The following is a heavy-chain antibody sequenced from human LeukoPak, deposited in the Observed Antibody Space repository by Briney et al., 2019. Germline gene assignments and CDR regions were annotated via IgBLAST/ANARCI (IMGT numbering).Heavy chain of an antibody. V-gene: IGHV3-21*01. CDR3: ASGIGSATRSGYDY. CDR1: RFTFSSYS. Sequence: GGSLRLSCAASRFTFSSYSMNWVRQAPGKGLEWVSSISSSSSYIDYADSVKGRFTISGDNAKNSLYLQMNSLRAEDTAVYYCASGIGSATRSGYDYWGQGTLVTVSS. D-gene: IGHD3-3*01. CDR2: ISSSSSYI. J-gene: IGHJ4*02.